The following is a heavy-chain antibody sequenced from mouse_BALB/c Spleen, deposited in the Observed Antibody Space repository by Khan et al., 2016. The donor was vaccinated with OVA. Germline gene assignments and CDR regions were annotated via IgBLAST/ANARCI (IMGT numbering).Heavy chain of an antibody. D-gene: IGHD3-2*02. CDR3: AREEALYYFDY. CDR1: GYIFTSYW. J-gene: IGHJ2*01. CDR2: IYPGTDNT. V-gene: IGHV1S132*01. Sequence: VQLQQSGAELVRPGASVKLSCKTSGYIFTSYWIHWVKQRSGQGLEWIARIYPGTDNTYYNEKLKDKPTLTADKSSSTAFMQLTSLKAEDSAVYFCAREEALYYFDYWGQGTTLTVSS.